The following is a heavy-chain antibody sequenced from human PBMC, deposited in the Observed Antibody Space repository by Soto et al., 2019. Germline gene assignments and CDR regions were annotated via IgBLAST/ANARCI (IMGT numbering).Heavy chain of an antibody. D-gene: IGHD6-19*01. CDR1: CGSISSGDYY. CDR2: IYYSGST. J-gene: IGHJ4*02. Sequence: TLSLTCTVSCGSISSGDYYWSWIRQPPGKGLEWIGYIYYSGSTYYNPSLKSRVTISVDTSKNQFSLKLSSVTAADTAVYYCARAQWSPEPHYFDYWGQGTQVTVSS. V-gene: IGHV4-30-4*01. CDR3: ARAQWSPEPHYFDY.